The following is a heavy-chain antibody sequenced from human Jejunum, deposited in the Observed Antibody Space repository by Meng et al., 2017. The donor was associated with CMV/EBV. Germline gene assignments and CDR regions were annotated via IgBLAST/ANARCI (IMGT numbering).Heavy chain of an antibody. CDR1: W. CDR3: AKRINLVRGRIMDYYAMDV. V-gene: IGHV3-15*01. D-gene: IGHD3-10*01. Sequence: WMSWVRKAPGKGLEWVGRIKSKTDGGRTDYAAPVKGRFTISRDDSKNMLYLQMESLKTEDTAVYYCAKRINLVRGRIMDYYAMDVWGQGTTVTVSS. J-gene: IGHJ6*02. CDR2: IKSKTDGGRT.